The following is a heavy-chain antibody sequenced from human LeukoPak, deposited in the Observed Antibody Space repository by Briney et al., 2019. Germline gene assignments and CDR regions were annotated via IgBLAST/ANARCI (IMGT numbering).Heavy chain of an antibody. J-gene: IGHJ5*02. CDR2: ISSSGGGT. Sequence: TGGSLRLSCAASGFTFSSYAMSWVRQAPGKGLEWVSTISSSGGGTYYADSVKGRFTISRDNSKNSLYLQMNSLRAEDTAVYYCAKDRVDYGGWFDPWGQGALVTVSS. V-gene: IGHV3-23*01. D-gene: IGHD4-23*01. CDR3: AKDRVDYGGWFDP. CDR1: GFTFSSYA.